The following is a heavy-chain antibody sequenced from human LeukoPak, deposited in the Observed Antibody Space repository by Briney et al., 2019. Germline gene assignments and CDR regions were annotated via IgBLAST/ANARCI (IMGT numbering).Heavy chain of an antibody. CDR2: ISVSSSYI. J-gene: IGHJ6*02. CDR1: GFTFSSYS. Sequence: GGSLRLPCAASGFTFSSYSMSWVRQVPGKGLEWVSSISVSSSYIYYADSLKGRFTISRDNAKNSLYLQMNSLRAEDTAVYYCARDRNYLAPSYYYYGMDVWGQGTTVTVSS. D-gene: IGHD5-24*01. V-gene: IGHV3-21*01. CDR3: ARDRNYLAPSYYYYGMDV.